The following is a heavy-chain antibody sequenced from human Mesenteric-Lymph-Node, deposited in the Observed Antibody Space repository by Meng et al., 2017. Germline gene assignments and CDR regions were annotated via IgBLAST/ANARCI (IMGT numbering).Heavy chain of an antibody. CDR1: GYTFTSTW. CDR2: IYPGDSDT. V-gene: IGHV5-51*01. J-gene: IGHJ3*02. Sequence: GESLKISCQGSGYTFTSTWIGWVRQMPGKGLEWMGMIYPGDSDTKYSPSFQGQVTISADKSISTAYLQWRSLKASDTAMYYCATRLCGGDCYSDAFDIWGQGTMVTVSS. D-gene: IGHD2-21*02. CDR3: ATRLCGGDCYSDAFDI.